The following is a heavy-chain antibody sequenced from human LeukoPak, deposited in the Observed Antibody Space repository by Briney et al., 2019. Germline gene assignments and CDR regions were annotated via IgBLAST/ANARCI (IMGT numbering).Heavy chain of an antibody. Sequence: PSETLSLTCAVYGGSFSGYYWSWIRQPPGKGLEWIGEINHSGSTNYNPSLKSRVTISADMSKNQFSLKLSSVTAADTAVYYCARRLRDAFDIWGQGTMVTVSS. J-gene: IGHJ3*02. V-gene: IGHV4-34*01. CDR2: INHSGST. CDR1: GGSFSGYY. D-gene: IGHD3-10*01. CDR3: ARRLRDAFDI.